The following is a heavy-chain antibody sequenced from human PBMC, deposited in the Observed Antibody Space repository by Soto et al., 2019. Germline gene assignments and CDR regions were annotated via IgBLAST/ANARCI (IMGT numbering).Heavy chain of an antibody. D-gene: IGHD4-17*01. CDR3: ARHMRNPASGTRHGGFDY. CDR1: GGSICSNYYF. J-gene: IGHJ4*02. Sequence: PSETLSLTCTVSGGSICSNYYFWAWIRQPPGKGLEWIGTFYYNGSTFYNPSLQSRVTISGDTSKNQFSLRLTSVTAEDTAVYYCARHMRNPASGTRHGGFDYWGQGTRVTVSS. V-gene: IGHV4-39*01. CDR2: FYYNGST.